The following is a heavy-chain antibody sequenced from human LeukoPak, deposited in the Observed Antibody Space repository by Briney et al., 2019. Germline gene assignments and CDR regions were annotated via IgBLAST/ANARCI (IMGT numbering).Heavy chain of an antibody. Sequence: VASVKVSCKASGYTFTSYYMHWVRQAPGQGLEWMGIINPSGGSTSYAQKFQGRVTMTRDTSTSTVYMELSSLRSEDTAVYYCARDSGSSSWSSWVYFDYWGQGTLVTVSS. CDR2: INPSGGST. CDR1: GYTFTSYY. D-gene: IGHD6-13*01. V-gene: IGHV1-46*01. CDR3: ARDSGSSSWSSWVYFDY. J-gene: IGHJ4*02.